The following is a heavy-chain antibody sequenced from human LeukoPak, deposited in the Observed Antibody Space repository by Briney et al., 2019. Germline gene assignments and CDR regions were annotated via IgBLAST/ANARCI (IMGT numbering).Heavy chain of an antibody. Sequence: PGGSLRLSCAASGFTFSDYYMSWIRQAPGKGLEWVSYISSSSSYTNYADSLKGRFTISRDNAKNSLYLQMNSLRAEDTAVYYCAKGSSSGWYGEGAFDIWGQGTMVTVSS. CDR3: AKGSSSGWYGEGAFDI. J-gene: IGHJ3*02. CDR2: ISSSSSYT. CDR1: GFTFSDYY. V-gene: IGHV3-11*06. D-gene: IGHD6-19*01.